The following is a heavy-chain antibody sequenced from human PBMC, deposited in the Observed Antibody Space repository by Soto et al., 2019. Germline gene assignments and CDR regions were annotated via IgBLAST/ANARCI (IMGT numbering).Heavy chain of an antibody. J-gene: IGHJ4*02. D-gene: IGHD3-22*01. CDR2: ISYDGSNK. Sequence: GGSLRLSCAASGFTFSSYGMHWVRQAPGKGLEWVAVISYDGSNKYYADSVKGRFTISRDNSKNTLYLQMKSLRAEDTAVYYCARARGGSDSSGYYAYWGQGTLVTVSS. CDR1: GFTFSSYG. CDR3: ARARGGSDSSGYYAY. V-gene: IGHV3-30*03.